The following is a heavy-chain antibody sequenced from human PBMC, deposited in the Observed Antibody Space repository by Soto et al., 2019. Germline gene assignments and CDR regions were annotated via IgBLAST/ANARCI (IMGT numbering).Heavy chain of an antibody. CDR1: GGSISSGGYY. CDR3: ARDGGKDFWSGYSSYYYSGMDV. Sequence: QVQLQESGPGLVKPSQTLSLTCTVSGGSISSGGYYWSWIRQHPGKGLEWIGYIYYRGSTYYNPSLMNRVNITVDTSKTQFPLKLSSVTTADTAVYYCARDGGKDFWSGYSSYYYSGMDVWGQGTTVTVSS. J-gene: IGHJ6*02. V-gene: IGHV4-31*03. D-gene: IGHD3-3*01. CDR2: IYYRGST.